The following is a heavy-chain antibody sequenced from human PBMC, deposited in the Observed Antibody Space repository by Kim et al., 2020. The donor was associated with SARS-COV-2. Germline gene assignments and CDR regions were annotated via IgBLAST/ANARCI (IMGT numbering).Heavy chain of an antibody. CDR2: T. V-gene: IGHV4-4*02. D-gene: IGHD3-3*01. Sequence: TNYNPSLKSRVTISVYKSKNQFSLKLSSVTAADTAVYYCARFNTIFGRDYWGQGTLVTVSS. CDR3: ARFNTIFGRDY. J-gene: IGHJ4*02.